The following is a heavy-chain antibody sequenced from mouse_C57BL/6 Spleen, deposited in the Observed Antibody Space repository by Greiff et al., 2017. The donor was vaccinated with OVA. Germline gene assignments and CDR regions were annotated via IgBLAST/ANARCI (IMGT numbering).Heavy chain of an antibody. CDR2: IWSGGST. D-gene: IGHD2-5*01. CDR1: GFSFTSYG. CDR3: ASYSNHWYFDV. J-gene: IGHJ1*03. V-gene: IGHV2-2*01. Sequence: QVQLKESGPGLVQPSQSLSITCTVSGFSFTSYGVHWVRQSPGKGLEWLGVIWSGGSTDYNAAFISRLSISKDNSKSQVFFKMNSLQADDTAIYYCASYSNHWYFDVWGTGTTVTVSS.